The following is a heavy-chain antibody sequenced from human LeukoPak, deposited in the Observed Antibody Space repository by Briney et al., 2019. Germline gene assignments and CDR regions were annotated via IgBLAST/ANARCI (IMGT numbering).Heavy chain of an antibody. Sequence: SETLSLTCTVSGGSISSTGSFWGWIRQPPGKGLEWIGSIYSGGITYYNPSLKSRVTISGDTSKNQFSLKMTSMTAADTAIYYCWLEKVVAAYFDSWGQGTLVTVSS. CDR1: GGSISSTGSF. J-gene: IGHJ4*02. D-gene: IGHD2-15*01. CDR2: IYSGGIT. V-gene: IGHV4-39*07. CDR3: WLEKVVAAYFDS.